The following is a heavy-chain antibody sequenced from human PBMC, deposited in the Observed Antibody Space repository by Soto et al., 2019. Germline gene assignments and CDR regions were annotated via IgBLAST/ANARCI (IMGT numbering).Heavy chain of an antibody. J-gene: IGHJ4*02. CDR2: LSPYSGGT. D-gene: IGHD6-6*01. Sequence: QVQLVQSGAEVKESGASVKVSCKASGYTFTGYYIHWVRQAPGQGLEWMGELSPYSGGTKYAQKFQGRVTMTRDTSIATVYMELSNLSPDDTAVYYCGRGRSGELVVFYWGQGTLVTVYS. CDR1: GYTFTGYY. V-gene: IGHV1-2*02. CDR3: GRGRSGELVVFY.